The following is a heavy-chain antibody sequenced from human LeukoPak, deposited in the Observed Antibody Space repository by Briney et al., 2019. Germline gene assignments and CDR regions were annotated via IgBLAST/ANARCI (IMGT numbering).Heavy chain of an antibody. CDR3: ARSPTFYDILTGYYNYYYYYGMDV. Sequence: PGGSLRLFCAASGFTFSDYYMSWIRQAPGKGLEWVSYISSSSSYTNYADSVKGRFTISRDNAKNSLYLQMNSLRAEDTAVYYCARSPTFYDILTGYYNYYYYYGMDVWGQGTTVTVSS. J-gene: IGHJ6*02. CDR2: ISSSSSYT. V-gene: IGHV3-11*03. CDR1: GFTFSDYY. D-gene: IGHD3-9*01.